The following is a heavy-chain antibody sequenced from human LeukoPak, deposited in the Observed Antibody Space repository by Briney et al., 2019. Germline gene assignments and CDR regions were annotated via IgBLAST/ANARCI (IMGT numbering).Heavy chain of an antibody. V-gene: IGHV3-48*03. CDR1: GFTFSNYE. Sequence: PGGSLRLSCAASGFTFSNYEMNWVRQAPGKGLYWLSYISSSGSTIYYADSVKGRFTISRDIAKNSLFLQMHSLRAEDTAIYYCARVAYNYDLDYWGQGTLVTVSS. J-gene: IGHJ4*02. D-gene: IGHD5-24*01. CDR3: ARVAYNYDLDY. CDR2: ISSSGSTI.